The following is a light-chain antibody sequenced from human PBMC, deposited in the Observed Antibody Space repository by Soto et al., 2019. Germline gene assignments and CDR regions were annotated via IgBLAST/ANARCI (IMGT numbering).Light chain of an antibody. CDR1: QSLVYSDGRAY. CDR3: MQGTHWPPT. CDR2: RAS. J-gene: IGKJ1*01. V-gene: IGKV2-30*01. Sequence: EVVMTQSPLSLPVTLGQPASISCRSSQSLVYSDGRAYLSWFHQRTGQSPRRLISRASNRDSGIPDRFSAGGSGTDFILQINRVEAEDVRIYYSMQGTHWPPTCGRGTRVEIE.